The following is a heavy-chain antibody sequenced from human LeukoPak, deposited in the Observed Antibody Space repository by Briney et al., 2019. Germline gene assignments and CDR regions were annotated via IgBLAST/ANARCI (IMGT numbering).Heavy chain of an antibody. D-gene: IGHD3-10*01. Sequence: GGSLRLSCAASGFTIRNYEINWVRQAPGRGLEWISYISDSGTSIYHANSVKGRFTISRDNAKNSVYLQMNSLRAEDTAVYYCARETYYGSGSYSDFALDYWGQGTLVTVSS. J-gene: IGHJ4*02. CDR1: GFTIRNYE. V-gene: IGHV3-48*03. CDR2: ISDSGTSI. CDR3: ARETYYGSGSYSDFALDY.